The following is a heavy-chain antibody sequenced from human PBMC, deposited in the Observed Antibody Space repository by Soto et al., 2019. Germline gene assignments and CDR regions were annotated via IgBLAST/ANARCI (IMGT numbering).Heavy chain of an antibody. CDR3: AKITYYYDSSGYRNPYFDY. CDR1: GFTFSSYA. CDR2: ISGSGGST. D-gene: IGHD3-22*01. J-gene: IGHJ4*02. Sequence: PGGSLRLSCAASGFTFSSYAMSWVRQAPGKGLEWVSAISGSGGSTYYADSVKGRFTISRDNSKNTLYLQMNSLRAEDTAAYYCAKITYYYDSSGYRNPYFDYWGQGTLVTVSS. V-gene: IGHV3-23*01.